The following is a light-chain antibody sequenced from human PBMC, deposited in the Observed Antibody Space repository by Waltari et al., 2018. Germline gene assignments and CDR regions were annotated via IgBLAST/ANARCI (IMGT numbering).Light chain of an antibody. CDR2: GAS. V-gene: IGKV3-15*01. CDR1: QSVSSN. CDR3: QQYNNLFT. Sequence: EIVMTXXPATLSVSPGERATLSCRASQSVSSNLAWYQQKPGQAPRLLIYGASTRATGIPARFSGSGSGTEFTLTISSLQSEXFAVYXCQQYNNLFTFXPXTXVDIK. J-gene: IGKJ3*01.